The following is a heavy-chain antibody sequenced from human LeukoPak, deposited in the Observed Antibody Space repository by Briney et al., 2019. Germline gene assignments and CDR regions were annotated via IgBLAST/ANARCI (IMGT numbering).Heavy chain of an antibody. Sequence: VASVKVSCKASGYTFTSYYLHWVRQAPGQGLEWMGIINPSGGSTTYAQKFQGRVTMTRDTSTSTVYMELSSLRSEDTAVYYCARALSRGYSGYDYGLGYWGQGTLVTVSS. CDR3: ARALSRGYSGYDYGLGY. D-gene: IGHD5-12*01. J-gene: IGHJ4*02. CDR1: GYTFTSYY. CDR2: INPSGGST. V-gene: IGHV1-46*01.